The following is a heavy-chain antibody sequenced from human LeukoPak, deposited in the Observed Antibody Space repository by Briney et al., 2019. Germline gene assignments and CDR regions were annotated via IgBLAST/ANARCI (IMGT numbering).Heavy chain of an antibody. CDR1: GGSFSGYY. CDR2: INHSGST. J-gene: IGHJ4*02. CDR3: ARTYSGSYYARYYFDY. D-gene: IGHD1-26*01. V-gene: IGHV4-34*01. Sequence: SETLSLTCAVYGGSFSGYYWSWIRQPPGKGLEWIGEINHSGSTTYNPSLKSRVTISVDTSKNQCSLKLSSVTAADTAVYYCARTYSGSYYARYYFDYWGQGTLVTVSS.